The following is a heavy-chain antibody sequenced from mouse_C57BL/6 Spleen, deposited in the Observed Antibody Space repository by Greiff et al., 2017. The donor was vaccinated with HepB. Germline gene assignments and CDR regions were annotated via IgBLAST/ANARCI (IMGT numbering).Heavy chain of an antibody. V-gene: IGHV1-85*01. CDR1: GYTFTSYD. Sequence: VQLQQSGPELVKPGASVKLSCKASGYTFTSYDINWVKQRPGQGLEWIGWIYPRDGSTKYNEKFKGKATLTVDTSSSTAYMELHSLTSEDSAVYFCATLYGYDGGAPWFAYWGQGTLVTVSA. CDR2: IYPRDGST. J-gene: IGHJ3*01. D-gene: IGHD2-2*01. CDR3: ATLYGYDGGAPWFAY.